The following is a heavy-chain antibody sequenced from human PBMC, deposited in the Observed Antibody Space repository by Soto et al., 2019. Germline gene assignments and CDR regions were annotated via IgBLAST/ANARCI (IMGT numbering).Heavy chain of an antibody. CDR1: GYTFTSYG. V-gene: IGHV1-18*01. CDR3: AREMGDDFWSGYYIGAFDI. CDR2: ISAYNGNT. J-gene: IGHJ3*02. Sequence: ASVKVSCKASGYTFTSYGISWVRQAPGQGLEWMGWISAYNGNTNYAQKLQGRVTMTTDTSTSTAYMELRSLRSDDRAVYYCAREMGDDFWSGYYIGAFDIWGQGTMVTVSS. D-gene: IGHD3-3*01.